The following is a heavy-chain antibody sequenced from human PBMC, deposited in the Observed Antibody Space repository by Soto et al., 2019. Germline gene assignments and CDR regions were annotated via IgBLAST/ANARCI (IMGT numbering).Heavy chain of an antibody. J-gene: IGHJ4*02. CDR2: IYYSGST. CDR1: GGSISSGGYY. CDR3: ARTLQQLWFPNYFDY. D-gene: IGHD5-18*01. Sequence: QVQLQELGPGLVKPSQTLSLTCTVSGGSISSGGYYWSWIRQHPGKGLEWIGYIYYSGSTYYNPSLKSRVTISVDTSKNQFSLKLSSVTAADTAVYYCARTLQQLWFPNYFDYWGQGTLVTVSS. V-gene: IGHV4-31*03.